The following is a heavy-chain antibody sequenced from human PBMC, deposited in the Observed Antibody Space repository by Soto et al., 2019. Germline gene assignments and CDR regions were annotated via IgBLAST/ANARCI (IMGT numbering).Heavy chain of an antibody. Sequence: SVKVSCKASGGTFSSYAISWVRQAPGQGLEWMGGIIPIFGTANYAQKFQGRVTITADKSTSTAYMELSSLRSEDTAVYYCARGAYDSSGYYPVPLDYWGQGTLVTVSS. CDR3: ARGAYDSSGYYPVPLDY. V-gene: IGHV1-69*06. CDR2: IIPIFGTA. CDR1: GGTFSSYA. D-gene: IGHD3-22*01. J-gene: IGHJ4*02.